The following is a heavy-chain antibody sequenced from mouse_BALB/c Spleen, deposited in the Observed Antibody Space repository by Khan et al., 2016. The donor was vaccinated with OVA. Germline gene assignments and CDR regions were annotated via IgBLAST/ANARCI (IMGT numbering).Heavy chain of an antibody. CDR2: ISSTGST. J-gene: IGHJ4*01. CDR3: ARSLYYSYGYALDL. Sequence: EVKLLESGPGLVKPSQSLSLTCTVTGYSITSEYAWNWIRQFPGNKLEWMGYISSTGSTSYNPSLKSRISITRDTSKNQFFLQLKSVTTEDTATYDCARSLYYSYGYALDLWGQGTSVTVSS. V-gene: IGHV3-2*02. D-gene: IGHD2-14*01. CDR1: GYSITSEYA.